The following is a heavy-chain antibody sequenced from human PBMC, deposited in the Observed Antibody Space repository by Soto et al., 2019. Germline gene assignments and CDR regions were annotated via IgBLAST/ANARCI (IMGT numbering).Heavy chain of an antibody. Sequence: SETLSLTCTVSGGSISSSSYYWGWIRQPPGKGLEWIGSIYYSGSTYYNPSLKSRVTISVDTSKNQFSLKLSSVTAADTAVYYCAGYRYSSPPCGYYYYYCMDVWAQGTTVTVSS. CDR2: IYYSGST. CDR3: AGYRYSSPPCGYYYYYCMDV. D-gene: IGHD6-13*01. CDR1: GGSISSSSYY. V-gene: IGHV4-39*01. J-gene: IGHJ6*02.